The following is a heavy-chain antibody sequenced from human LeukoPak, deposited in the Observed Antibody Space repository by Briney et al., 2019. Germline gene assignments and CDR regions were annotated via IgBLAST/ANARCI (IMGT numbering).Heavy chain of an antibody. D-gene: IGHD3-22*01. Sequence: GGSLRLSCAGFGFTFNSYAMTWVRQAPGKGLKWVSGISGSGGTTYYADSVKGRFTISRDNYNNTLYLQMNSMRVEDTALYFCTKGVVDYYDSSGYYPSDLWGQGTLVTVSS. V-gene: IGHV3-23*01. J-gene: IGHJ5*02. CDR3: TKGVVDYYDSSGYYPSDL. CDR2: ISGSGGTT. CDR1: GFTFNSYA.